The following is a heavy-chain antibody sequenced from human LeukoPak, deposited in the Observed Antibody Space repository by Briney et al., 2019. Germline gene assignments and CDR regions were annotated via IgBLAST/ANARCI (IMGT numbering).Heavy chain of an antibody. CDR3: ARVMGVGGSYSFDH. V-gene: IGHV4-59*01. D-gene: IGHD1-26*01. J-gene: IGHJ4*02. CDR1: GGSIGSYY. Sequence: SETLSLTCTVSGGSIGSYYWSWIRRSPGKGLEWIGYIHYSGSTNYNPSLKGRVTISADTSKNQFSLKVNSMTAADTAVYYCARVMGVGGSYSFDHWGQGALVTVSS. CDR2: IHYSGST.